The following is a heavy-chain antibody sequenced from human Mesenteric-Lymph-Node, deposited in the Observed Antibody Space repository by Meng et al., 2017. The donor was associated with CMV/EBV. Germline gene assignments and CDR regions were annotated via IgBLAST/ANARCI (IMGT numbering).Heavy chain of an antibody. CDR2: ISSTSSYI. V-gene: IGHV3-21*01. D-gene: IGHD1-26*01. CDR1: RLTFSSYS. J-gene: IGHJ3*02. Sequence: GESLKISCAAPRLTFSSYSMNWVRQAPGKGLEWVSSISSTSSYIYYADSVKGRFTISRDNAKNSLYLQMNSLRAEDTAVYYCARVGHSGSYLDAFDIWGQGTMVTVSS. CDR3: ARVGHSGSYLDAFDI.